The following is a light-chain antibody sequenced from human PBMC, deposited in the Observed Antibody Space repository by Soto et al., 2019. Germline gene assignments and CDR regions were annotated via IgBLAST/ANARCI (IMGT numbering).Light chain of an antibody. CDR1: SSDVGGYNY. CDR2: EVS. CDR3: SSYTSSRTRV. V-gene: IGLV2-14*01. Sequence: QSALTQPASVSGSPGQSITISCTGTSSDVGGYNYVSWYQQHPGKAPKLMIYEVSNRPSGVSNRFSGSKSGNTASLTISGLQAEDEADYYCSSYTSSRTRVFGPGTKLTVL. J-gene: IGLJ1*01.